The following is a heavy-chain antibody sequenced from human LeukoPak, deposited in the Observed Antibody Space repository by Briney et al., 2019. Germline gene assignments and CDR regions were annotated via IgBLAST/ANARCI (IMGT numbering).Heavy chain of an antibody. J-gene: IGHJ4*02. D-gene: IGHD1-26*01. CDR1: GYSFTSCW. V-gene: IGHV5-51*01. CDR3: ARTHSGSSDY. CDR2: IYPGEYDP. Sequence: GEALKIFCKGSGYSFTSCWIGWGRQMPGKGGEWMWIIYPGEYDPRYSPSFQGQVTISADKSISNAYLQWSSLKASDTAMYYCARTHSGSSDYWGQGTLVTVSS.